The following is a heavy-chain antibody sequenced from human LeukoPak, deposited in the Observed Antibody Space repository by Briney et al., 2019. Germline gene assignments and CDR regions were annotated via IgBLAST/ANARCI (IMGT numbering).Heavy chain of an antibody. CDR3: VSFYETY. J-gene: IGHJ4*02. Sequence: GGFLRLSCAASGNYWMHWVRQAPGKGLVWVSHINSDGSWTSCADSVKGRFTISKDNAKNTVYLQMNSLRAEDTAVYYCVSFYETYWGRGTLVTVSS. CDR2: INSDGSWT. D-gene: IGHD2/OR15-2a*01. V-gene: IGHV3-74*01. CDR1: GNYW.